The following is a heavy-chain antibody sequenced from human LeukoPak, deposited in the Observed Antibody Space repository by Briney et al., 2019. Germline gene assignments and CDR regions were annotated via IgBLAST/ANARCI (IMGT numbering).Heavy chain of an antibody. CDR3: TREGDSSSWEGDWFDP. D-gene: IGHD6-13*01. J-gene: IGHJ5*02. CDR2: INSDGSST. V-gene: IGHV3-74*01. CDR1: GVMFPSYW. Sequence: QPGGSLRLSCAASGVMFPSYWMHWVRQAPGKGLVWVSRINSDGSSTSYADSVEGRFTISRDNAKNTLYLQMNSLRTEDTAVYYCTREGDSSSWEGDWFDPWGQGTLVTVSS.